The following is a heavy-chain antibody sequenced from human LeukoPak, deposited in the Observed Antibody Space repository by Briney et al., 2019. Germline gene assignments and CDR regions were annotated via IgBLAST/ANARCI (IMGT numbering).Heavy chain of an antibody. CDR2: ISVNNGNT. CDR1: GYTFTNYG. Sequence: GASVKVSCKASGYTFTNYGITWVRQAPGQGLEWMGWISVNNGNTKHAQKFQDRVTMTTDTSTSTAYLELRSLKSDDTAVYFRARGVGVNSRPDYWGQGTLVTVSS. CDR3: ARGVGVNSRPDY. D-gene: IGHD1-26*01. V-gene: IGHV1-18*01. J-gene: IGHJ4*02.